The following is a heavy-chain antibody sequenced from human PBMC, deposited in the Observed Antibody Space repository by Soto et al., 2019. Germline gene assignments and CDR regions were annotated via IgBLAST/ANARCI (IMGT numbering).Heavy chain of an antibody. CDR3: ARGRGAVITEFDR. D-gene: IGHD4-4*01. CDR1: GYTFTSYD. Sequence: QVQLVQSGAEVKKPGASVKVSCKTSGYTFTSYDINWVRQATGQGLEWMGWMNPNSGNTGYAQKFHGRVNMTRNTSISTAYMQLSTLRSEDTAVYFCARGRGAVITEFDRWGQGTLVTVSS. CDR2: MNPNSGNT. J-gene: IGHJ4*02. V-gene: IGHV1-8*01.